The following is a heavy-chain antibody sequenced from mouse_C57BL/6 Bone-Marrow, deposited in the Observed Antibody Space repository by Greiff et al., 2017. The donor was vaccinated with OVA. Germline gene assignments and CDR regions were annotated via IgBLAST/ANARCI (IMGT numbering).Heavy chain of an antibody. V-gene: IGHV1-56*01. CDR3: ARTTTLGYWYFDV. CDR2: IFPGSGSN. CDR1: GYTFTSHW. D-gene: IGHD1-1*01. Sequence: QVQLKESGPELVRPGASVKISCKAPGYTFTSHWMQWVRQRPGQGLEWIGEIFPGSGSNSYNEKFKGKATLTVATASCPACIQLSSLTSEGSAVYFCARTTTLGYWYFDVWGTGTTVTVSS. J-gene: IGHJ1*03.